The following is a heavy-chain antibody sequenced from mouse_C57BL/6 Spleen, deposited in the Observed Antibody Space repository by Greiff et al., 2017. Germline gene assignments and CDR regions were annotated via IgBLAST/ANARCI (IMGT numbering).Heavy chain of an antibody. Sequence: QVQLQQSGPELVKPGASVKISCKASGYAFSSSWMNWVKQRPGKGLEWIGRIYPGDGDTNYNGKFKGKATLTADKSSSTAYMQLSSLTSEDSAVYFCARDYGYEDYYAMDYWGQGTSVTVSS. CDR1: GYAFSSSW. CDR2: IYPGDGDT. V-gene: IGHV1-82*01. J-gene: IGHJ4*01. D-gene: IGHD2-2*01. CDR3: ARDYGYEDYYAMDY.